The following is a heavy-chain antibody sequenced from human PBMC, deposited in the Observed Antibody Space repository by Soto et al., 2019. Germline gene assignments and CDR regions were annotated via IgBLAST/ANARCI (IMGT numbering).Heavy chain of an antibody. Sequence: GGSLRLSCAASGFTFSDHYMDWVRQAPGKGLEWVGRTRNRAQGSTTEYAASVKGRFAISRDDSENSVYLQMNTLRTEDTALYYCTRVMSRSWGLDVFDVWGQGTMVTVSS. V-gene: IGHV3-72*01. J-gene: IGHJ3*01. CDR2: TRNRAQGSTT. D-gene: IGHD6-13*01. CDR3: TRVMSRSWGLDVFDV. CDR1: GFTFSDHY.